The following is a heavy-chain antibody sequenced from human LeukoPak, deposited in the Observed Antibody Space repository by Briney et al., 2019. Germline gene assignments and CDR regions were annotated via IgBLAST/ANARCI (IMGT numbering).Heavy chain of an antibody. CDR3: ARGAWDGYGDY. CDR1: GFTFSSYA. J-gene: IGHJ4*02. D-gene: IGHD5-24*01. CDR2: ISYDGSNK. V-gene: IGHV3-30*14. Sequence: GSLRLSCAASGFTFSSYAMHWVRQAPGKGLEWVAVISYDGSNKYYADSVKGRFTISRDNSKNTLYLQMNSLRAEDTAVYYCARGAWDGYGDYWGQGTLVTVSS.